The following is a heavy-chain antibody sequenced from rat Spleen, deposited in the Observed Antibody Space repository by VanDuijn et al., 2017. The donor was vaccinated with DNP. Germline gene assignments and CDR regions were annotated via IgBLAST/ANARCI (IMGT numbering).Heavy chain of an antibody. V-gene: IGHV5-7*01. CDR2: ISYDGSRA. D-gene: IGHD2-1*01. J-gene: IGHJ4*01. CDR1: GFTFSDYY. CDR3: ARHGEVHLRFAMDA. Sequence: EVQLVETGGGLVQPGRSLKLSCAASGFTFSDYYMAWVRQAPTKGLEWVAYISYDGSRADYRDSVKGRFTVSRDNAKNTLYLQMDSLRSEDTATYYCARHGEVHLRFAMDAWGQGTSVTVSS.